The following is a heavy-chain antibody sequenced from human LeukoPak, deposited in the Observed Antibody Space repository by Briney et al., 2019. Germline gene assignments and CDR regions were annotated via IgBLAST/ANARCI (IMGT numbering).Heavy chain of an antibody. Sequence: ASVKVSCKASGYTFTGYYMHWLRQPPGQELEWMGWINPNSGGTNYAQKFQGRVTMTRDTSISTAYMELSRLRSDDTAVYYCARVDSSSSSGWFDPWGQGTLVTVSS. CDR2: INPNSGGT. CDR3: ARVDSSSSSGWFDP. J-gene: IGHJ5*02. D-gene: IGHD6-6*01. V-gene: IGHV1-2*02. CDR1: GYTFTGYY.